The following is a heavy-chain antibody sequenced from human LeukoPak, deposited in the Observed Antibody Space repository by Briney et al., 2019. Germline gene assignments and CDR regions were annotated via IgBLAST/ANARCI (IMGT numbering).Heavy chain of an antibody. CDR1: GFTFDDYA. CDR2: ISGDGGST. J-gene: IGHJ6*02. D-gene: IGHD3-22*01. V-gene: IGHV3-43*02. CDR3: AKAYDSSGYAHYYYYGMDV. Sequence: GGPLRLSCAASGFTFDDYAMHWVRQAPGKGLEWVSLISGDGGSTYYADSVKGRFTISRDNSKNSLYLQMNSLRTEDTALYYCAKAYDSSGYAHYYYYGMDVWGQGTTVTVSS.